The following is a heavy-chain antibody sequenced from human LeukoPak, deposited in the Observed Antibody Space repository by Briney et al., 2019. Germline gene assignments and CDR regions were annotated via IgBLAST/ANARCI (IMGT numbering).Heavy chain of an antibody. CDR3: ASSIQFDY. V-gene: IGHV3-11*01. J-gene: IGHJ4*02. CDR2: IGRSGTTI. D-gene: IGHD1-1*01. Sequence: GGSLRLSCAASGFTVSSNYMSWVRQAPGKGLEWVSSIGRSGTTIYYADSVKGRFTISRDNAKNSVYLQMNSLRAEDTAVYYCASSIQFDYWGQGTLVTVSS. CDR1: GFTVSSNY.